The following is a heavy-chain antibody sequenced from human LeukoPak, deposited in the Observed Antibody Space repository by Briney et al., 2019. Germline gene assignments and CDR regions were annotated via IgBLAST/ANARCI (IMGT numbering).Heavy chain of an antibody. CDR3: ARDRADSSGYYVDY. V-gene: IGHV3-21*01. CDR2: ISSSSSYI. D-gene: IGHD3-22*01. J-gene: IGHJ4*02. Sequence: GGSLRLSCAASGFTFSSYSMNRVRQAPGKGLEWVSSISSSSSYIYYADSVKGRFTISRDNAKNSLYLQMNSLRAEDTAVYYCARDRADSSGYYVDYWGQGTLVTVSS. CDR1: GFTFSSYS.